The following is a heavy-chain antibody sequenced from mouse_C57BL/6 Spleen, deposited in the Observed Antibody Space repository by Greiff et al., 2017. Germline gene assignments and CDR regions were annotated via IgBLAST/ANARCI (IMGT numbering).Heavy chain of an antibody. J-gene: IGHJ4*01. CDR1: GYSFTGYY. CDR2: INPSTGGT. Sequence: VQLQQSGPELVKPGASVKISCKASGYSFTGYYMNWVKQSPEKSLEWIGEINPSTGGTTYNQKFKAKATLTVDKSSSTAYMQLKSLTSEDSAVYYCARGRPSYYSNYDAMDYWGQGTSVTVSS. V-gene: IGHV1-42*01. D-gene: IGHD2-5*01. CDR3: ARGRPSYYSNYDAMDY.